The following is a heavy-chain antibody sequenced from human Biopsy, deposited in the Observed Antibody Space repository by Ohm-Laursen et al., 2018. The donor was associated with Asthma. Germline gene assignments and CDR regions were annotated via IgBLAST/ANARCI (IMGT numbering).Heavy chain of an antibody. J-gene: IGHJ3*01. CDR3: ARTYYDFLTGQVKDVFGV. CDR1: GYNFISFA. V-gene: IGHV1-3*04. D-gene: IGHD3-9*01. Sequence: ASVKVSCKSSGYNFISFAIHWVRQAPGQRLEWMGWVNTGNGDTKYSQKFQGRVTITRDTSAGTAYMELRSLRSEDTATYYCARTYYDFLTGQVKDVFGVWGQGTMVTVSS. CDR2: VNTGNGDT.